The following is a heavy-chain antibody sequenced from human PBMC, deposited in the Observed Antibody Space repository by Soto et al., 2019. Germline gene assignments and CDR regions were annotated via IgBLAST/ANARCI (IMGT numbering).Heavy chain of an antibody. D-gene: IGHD3-3*01. V-gene: IGHV4-34*01. J-gene: IGHJ4*02. CDR1: GGSFSGYY. CDR3: ARHRYFGVVITTDFDY. CDR2: INHSGST. Sequence: PSETLSLTCAVYGGSFSGYYWSWIRQPPGKGLEWIGEINHSGSTNYNPSLKSRVTISVDTSKNQFSLKLSSVTASDTAMYYCARHRYFGVVITTDFDYWGQGTLVTVSS.